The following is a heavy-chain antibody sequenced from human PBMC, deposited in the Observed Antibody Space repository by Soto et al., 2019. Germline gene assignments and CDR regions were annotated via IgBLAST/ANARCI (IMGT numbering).Heavy chain of an antibody. V-gene: IGHV4-30-4*01. D-gene: IGHD2-8*01. CDR2: IFHSGST. CDR3: ASRPGSCTNGVCYNQFHF. J-gene: IGHJ4*02. Sequence: PSETLSLTCTVSGASISSGDYYWTWIRQPPGKGLEWIGYIFHSGSTYYSPSLRSRLTISLDTSKNQFSLKLSSVTAADTAVYYCASRPGSCTNGVCYNQFHFWGKGDLVT. CDR1: GASISSGDYY.